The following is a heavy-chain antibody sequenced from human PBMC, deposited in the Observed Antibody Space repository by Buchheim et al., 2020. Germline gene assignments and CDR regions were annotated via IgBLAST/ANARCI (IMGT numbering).Heavy chain of an antibody. CDR1: GGSISNYY. D-gene: IGHD5-12*01. J-gene: IGHJ6*02. V-gene: IGHV4-4*07. CDR3: ARDKRSGYDYYFYYGMDV. Sequence: QVQLQESGPGLVKPSETLSLTCTVSGGSISNYYWNWIRQPAGKGLEWIGRIYITGSTNYNPSLKSPVTMSVNTSKNQFSLKLSSVTAADTAVYYCARDKRSGYDYYFYYGMDVWGQGTT. CDR2: IYITGST.